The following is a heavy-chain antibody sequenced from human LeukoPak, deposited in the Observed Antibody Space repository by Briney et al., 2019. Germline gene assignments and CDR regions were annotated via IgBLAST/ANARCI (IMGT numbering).Heavy chain of an antibody. Sequence: GASLKESCKATGYTFTTTYINWVRQAPGQGLEWMGWISAYNGKTNYAQKFQGRVTMTTDSSTSTAYMDLTSLRSDDTAVYYCARGGTYYPCIDYWGQGTLVTVSS. J-gene: IGHJ4*02. CDR2: ISAYNGKT. V-gene: IGHV1-18*01. CDR1: GYTFTTTY. D-gene: IGHD1-26*01. CDR3: ARGGTYYPCIDY.